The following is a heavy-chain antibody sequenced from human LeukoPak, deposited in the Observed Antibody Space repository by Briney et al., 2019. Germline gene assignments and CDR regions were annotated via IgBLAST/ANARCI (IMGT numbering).Heavy chain of an antibody. J-gene: IGHJ4*02. D-gene: IGHD4-17*01. V-gene: IGHV3-49*03. Sequence: LSLTCTVSGGSISSYYWSWFRQAPGKGLEGGGVIRSKAYGGTTEYAASVKGRFTISRDDSKSLAYLQMNSLKTEDTAVYYCTRGGSANYGDYNFDYWGQGTLVTVSS. CDR3: TRGGSANYGDYNFDY. CDR2: IRSKAYGGTT. CDR1: GGSISSYY.